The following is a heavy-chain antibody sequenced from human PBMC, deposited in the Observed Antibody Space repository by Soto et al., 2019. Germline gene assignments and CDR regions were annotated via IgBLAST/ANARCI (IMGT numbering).Heavy chain of an antibody. CDR2: IYWNDDK. CDR3: AHSHYPDGDLFDY. Sequence: QITLKESGPTLVKPTHTLTLTCTSSGFSLSTSGVAVGWIRQPPGKALEWLALIYWNDDKRYSPSLTSRLTIPMDTSKNQVDLTMTNVDLVDTAPYYCAHSHYPDGDLFDYWGQGTLVTAS. D-gene: IGHD4-17*01. V-gene: IGHV2-5*01. J-gene: IGHJ4*02. CDR1: GFSLSTSGVA.